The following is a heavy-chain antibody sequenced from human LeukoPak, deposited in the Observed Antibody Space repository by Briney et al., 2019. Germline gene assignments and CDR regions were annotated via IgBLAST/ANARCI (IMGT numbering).Heavy chain of an antibody. CDR2: INPNSGGT. CDR1: GYTFTGYY. J-gene: IGHJ5*02. V-gene: IGHV1-2*02. D-gene: IGHD6-13*01. Sequence: ASVKVSCKASGYTFTGYYMHWVRQAPGQGLEWMGWINPNSGGTNYAQKFQGRVTMTRDTSISTAYMELSRLRSDDTAVYYCARSDSSSWHLTEWFDPWGQGTLVTVSS. CDR3: ARSDSSSWHLTEWFDP.